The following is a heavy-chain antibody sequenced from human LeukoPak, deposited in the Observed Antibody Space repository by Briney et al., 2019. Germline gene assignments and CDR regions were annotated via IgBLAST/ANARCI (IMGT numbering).Heavy chain of an antibody. D-gene: IGHD2-2*01. CDR1: GFTFSSYW. V-gene: IGHV3-7*01. CDR2: IKQDGSEK. CDR3: ARDLGYCSSTSCYADAFDI. Sequence: PGGSLRLSCAASGFTFSSYWMSWVRQAPGKGLEWVANIKQDGSEKYYVDSVKGRFTISRDNAKNSLYLQMNSLRAEDTAVYYCARDLGYCSSTSCYADAFDIWGQGTLVTVSS. J-gene: IGHJ4*02.